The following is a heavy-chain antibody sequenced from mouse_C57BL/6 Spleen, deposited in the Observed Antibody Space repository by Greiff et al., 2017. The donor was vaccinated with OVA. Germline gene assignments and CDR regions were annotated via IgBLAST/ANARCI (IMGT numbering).Heavy chain of an antibody. D-gene: IGHD1-1*01. J-gene: IGHJ4*01. CDR3: ARYGGSSFYYYAMDY. CDR2: IDPSDSYT. CDR1: GYTFTSYW. Sequence: QVQLQQSGAELVKPGASVKLSCKASGYTFTSYWMQWVKQRPGQGLEWIGEIDPSDSYTNYNQKFKGKATLTVDTSSSTAYMQLSSLTSEDSAVYYCARYGGSSFYYYAMDYWGQGTSVTVSS. V-gene: IGHV1-50*01.